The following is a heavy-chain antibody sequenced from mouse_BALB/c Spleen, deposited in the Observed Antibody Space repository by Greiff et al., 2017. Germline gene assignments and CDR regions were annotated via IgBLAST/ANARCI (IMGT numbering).Heavy chain of an antibody. CDR2: INPSTGYT. CDR3: ARSGSPWFAA. J-gene: IGHJ3*01. Sequence: VQLQQSGAELAKPGASVKMSCKASGYTFTSYWMHWVKQRPGQGLEWIGYINPSTGYTEYNQKFKDKATLTADKSSSTAYMQLSSLTSEDSAVYYCARSGSPWFAAWGQGTLVTVSA. D-gene: IGHD3-1*01. CDR1: GYTFTSYW. V-gene: IGHV1-7*01.